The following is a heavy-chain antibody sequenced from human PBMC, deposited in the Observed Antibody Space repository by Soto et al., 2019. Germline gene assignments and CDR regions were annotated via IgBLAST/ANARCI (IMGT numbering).Heavy chain of an antibody. Sequence: PSETLSLTCAVSNDSINSYYWGWIRQPPGKGLEWIGYSYFSGGTDYNPSLKSRVTISVDRSRNQFSLKLTSVTAADTAVYYCVRELSRGWFDPWGQGTLVTVSS. V-gene: IGHV4-59*01. CDR3: VRELSRGWFDP. CDR1: NDSINSYY. J-gene: IGHJ5*02. D-gene: IGHD3-16*01. CDR2: SYFSGGT.